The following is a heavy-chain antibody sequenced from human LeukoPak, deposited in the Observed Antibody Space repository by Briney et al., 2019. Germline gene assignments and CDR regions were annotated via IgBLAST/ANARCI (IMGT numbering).Heavy chain of an antibody. Sequence: PGGSLRLSCAASGFTFSSYGMHWVRQAPGKGLEWVAVIWYDGSNKYYADSVKGRFTISRDNSKNTLYLQMNSLRAEDTAVYYCARDPAYYYDSSGYSTPPDYYYYGMDVWGQGTTVTVSS. CDR3: ARDPAYYYDSSGYSTPPDYYYYGMDV. CDR2: IWYDGSNK. J-gene: IGHJ6*02. D-gene: IGHD3-22*01. CDR1: GFTFSSYG. V-gene: IGHV3-33*01.